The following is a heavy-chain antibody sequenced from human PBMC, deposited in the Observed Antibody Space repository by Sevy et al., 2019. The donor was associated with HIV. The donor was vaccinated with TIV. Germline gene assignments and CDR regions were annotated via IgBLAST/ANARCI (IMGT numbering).Heavy chain of an antibody. CDR3: AKTFAIFGVLMSPDFDP. D-gene: IGHD3-3*01. V-gene: IGHV3-33*06. Sequence: GGSLRLSCAASGFTFRSYGMHWVRQAPGKGLEWVAVIWYDGSYKYYADSVKGRFTISRDNTKSTLYLQMNSLRAEDTAVYYCAKTFAIFGVLMSPDFDPWGQGTLVTVSS. J-gene: IGHJ5*02. CDR2: IWYDGSYK. CDR1: GFTFRSYG.